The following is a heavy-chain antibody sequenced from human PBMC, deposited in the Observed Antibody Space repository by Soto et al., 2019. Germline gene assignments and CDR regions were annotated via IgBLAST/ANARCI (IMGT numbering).Heavy chain of an antibody. V-gene: IGHV3-23*01. CDR1: GFTFSSYA. CDR2: ISGSGGST. J-gene: IGHJ4*02. CDR3: AKAQLSWTMVRGVVEYYFDY. Sequence: GGSLRLSCAASGFTFSSYAMSWVRQAPGKGLEWVSAISGSGGSTYYADSVKGRFTISRDNSKNTLYLQMNSLRAEDTAVYYCAKAQLSWTMVRGVVEYYFDYWGQGTLVTVSS. D-gene: IGHD3-10*01.